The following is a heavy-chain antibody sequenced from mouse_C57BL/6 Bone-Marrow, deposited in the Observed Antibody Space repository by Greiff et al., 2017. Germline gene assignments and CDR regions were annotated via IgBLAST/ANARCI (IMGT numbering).Heavy chain of an antibody. CDR3: ARYPSYYYGSSYAMDY. CDR1: GYTFTSYW. CDR2: IHPNSGST. V-gene: IGHV1-64*01. D-gene: IGHD1-1*01. Sequence: QVQLQQPGAELVKPGASVKLSCKASGYTFTSYWMHWVKQRPGQGLEWIGMIHPNSGSTNYNEKFKSKATLTVDKSSSTAYMQLSSLTSEDSAVYYCARYPSYYYGSSYAMDYWGQGTSVTVSS. J-gene: IGHJ4*01.